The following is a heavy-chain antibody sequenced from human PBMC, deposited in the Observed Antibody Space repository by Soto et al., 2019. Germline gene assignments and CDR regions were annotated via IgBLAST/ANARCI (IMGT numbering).Heavy chain of an antibody. D-gene: IGHD2-2*01. CDR2: IFSNDDK. CDR1: GLSLTNGRLG. CDR3: ALIKDCSRTDCYFASFGP. J-gene: IGHJ5*02. Sequence: GSGPTLVNPTAALTLTCTVSGLSLTNGRLGVSWIRQPPGKALEWLAHIFSNDDKSYSTSLKSRLTISKDISRSQVVLTMTNMDPVDSATYYCALIKDCSRTDCYFASFGPWGHGNLFPVPS. V-gene: IGHV2-26*01.